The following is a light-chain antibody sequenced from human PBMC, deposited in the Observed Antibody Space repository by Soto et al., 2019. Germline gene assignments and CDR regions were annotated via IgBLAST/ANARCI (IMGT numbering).Light chain of an antibody. J-gene: IGLJ2*01. CDR3: QVWDSSSDHPV. CDR2: YDS. V-gene: IGLV3-21*04. CDR1: NIGSKS. Sequence: SYELTQPPSVSVAPGKTARITCGGNNIGSKSVHSYQQKPGQAPVLVIYYDSDRPSGIPERFSGSNSGNTATLTISRVEAGDEADYYCQVWDSSSDHPVFGGGTKVTVL.